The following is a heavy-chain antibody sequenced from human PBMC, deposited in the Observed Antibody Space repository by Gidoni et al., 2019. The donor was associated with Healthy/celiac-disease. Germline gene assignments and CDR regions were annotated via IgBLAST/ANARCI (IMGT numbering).Heavy chain of an antibody. CDR2: IIPIFGTA. D-gene: IGHD2-21*02. Sequence: QVQLVQSGAEVKKPGSSVKVSCQASGGTFSSYAISWVRQAPGQGLEWMGGIIPIFGTANYAQKFQGRVTITADKSTSTAYMELSSLRSEDTAVYYCARALAYCGGDCYSQYFQHWGQGTLVTVSS. CDR3: ARALAYCGGDCYSQYFQH. J-gene: IGHJ1*01. CDR1: GGTFSSYA. V-gene: IGHV1-69*06.